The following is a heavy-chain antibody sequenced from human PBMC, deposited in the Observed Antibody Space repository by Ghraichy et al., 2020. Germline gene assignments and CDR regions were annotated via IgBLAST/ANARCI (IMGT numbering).Heavy chain of an antibody. D-gene: IGHD3-22*01. CDR3: AREYGDSSGNDAFDI. CDR1: GYTFTGYY. CDR2: INPNSGGT. J-gene: IGHJ3*02. Sequence: ASVKVSCKASGYTFTGYYMNWVRQAPGQGLEWMGWINPNSGGTNYAQKFQGRVTMTRDTSISTAYMELSRLRSDDTAVYYCAREYGDSSGNDAFDIWGQGTMVTVSS. V-gene: IGHV1-2*02.